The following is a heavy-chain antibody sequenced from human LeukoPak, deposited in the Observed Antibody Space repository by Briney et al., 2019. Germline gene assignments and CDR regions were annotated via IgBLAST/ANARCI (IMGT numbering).Heavy chain of an antibody. J-gene: IGHJ4*02. V-gene: IGHV3-7*01. D-gene: IGHD3-9*01. CDR2: IKQDASEK. CDR3: AKIKDYSVLTGYYDY. Sequence: GGSLRLSCAASGFTFSSYWMTWVRQAPGKGLEWVANIKQDASEKYYVDSVKGRFTISRDNAKNSLYLQMNSLRAEDTAVYYCAKIKDYSVLTGYYDYWGQGTLVTVSS. CDR1: GFTFSSYW.